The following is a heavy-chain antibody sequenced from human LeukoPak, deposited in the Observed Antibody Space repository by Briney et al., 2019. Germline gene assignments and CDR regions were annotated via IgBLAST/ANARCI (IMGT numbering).Heavy chain of an antibody. CDR1: GFTFTGSA. D-gene: IGHD1-26*01. CDR2: ISTSGGDT. V-gene: IGHV3-23*01. J-gene: IGHJ4*02. CDR3: AKGGSYAPLDY. Sequence: GGSLRLSCAASGFTFTGSAMTWVRQAPGEGLEWVSAISTSGGDTIYTDSVKDRFTISRDNSKNTLYLQMNSLRAEDTAIYYCAKGGSYAPLDYWGQGTLVTVSS.